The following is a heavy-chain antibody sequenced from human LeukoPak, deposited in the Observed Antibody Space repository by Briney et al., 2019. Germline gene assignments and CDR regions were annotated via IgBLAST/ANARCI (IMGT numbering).Heavy chain of an antibody. CDR3: ARWGSEKPDWFDP. J-gene: IGHJ5*02. CDR2: IYYSGST. CDR1: GGSISSYY. Sequence: PSETLSLTCTVSGGSISSYYWSWIRQPPGKGLEWIGYIYYSGSTNYNPSLKSRVTISVDKSKNQFSLKLSSVTAADTAVYYCARWGSEKPDWFDPWGQGTLVTVSS. D-gene: IGHD3-16*01. V-gene: IGHV4-59*12.